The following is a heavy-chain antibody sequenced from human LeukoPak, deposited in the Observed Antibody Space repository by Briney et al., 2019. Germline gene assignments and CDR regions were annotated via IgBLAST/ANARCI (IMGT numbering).Heavy chain of an antibody. J-gene: IGHJ3*02. CDR2: IYYRGCT. Sequence: SQTLSLTRTVSGGSISSYYWSWIRQPPGKGLEWIGYIYYRGCTNYNPSLKSRVTISVDTTKNQSSLKLSSATAADTAVYYWAGGEYYYDSSGYWGAFDIWGQGTMVTVSS. CDR3: AGGEYYYDSSGYWGAFDI. V-gene: IGHV4-59*01. D-gene: IGHD3-22*01. CDR1: GGSISSYY.